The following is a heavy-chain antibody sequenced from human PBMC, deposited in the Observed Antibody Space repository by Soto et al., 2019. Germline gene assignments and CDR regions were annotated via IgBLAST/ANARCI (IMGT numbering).Heavy chain of an antibody. V-gene: IGHV1-3*01. D-gene: IGHD2-2*01. Sequence: QVQLVQSGAEVKKPGASVKVSCKASGYTFTTYAMHWVRQAPGQRLEWMGWINAGNGNTKYSQRFQGRVTITRDTSASTAYMELSSLRSEDTAVYYCAREGYCSSTSCYAFWRYWGQGTLVTVSS. J-gene: IGHJ4*02. CDR2: INAGNGNT. CDR3: AREGYCSSTSCYAFWRY. CDR1: GYTFTTYA.